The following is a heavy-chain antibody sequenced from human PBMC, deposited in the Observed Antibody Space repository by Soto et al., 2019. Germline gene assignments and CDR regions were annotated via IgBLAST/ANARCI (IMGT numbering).Heavy chain of an antibody. CDR1: GFTYSTYT. V-gene: IGHV3-30-3*01. D-gene: IGHD1-7*01. J-gene: IGHJ4*02. Sequence: PGGSLRLSCAASGFTYSTYTMHWVRQAPGKGLEWVAVISYGGNNKFYADSVKGRFTISRDSTKQTLYLQMNSLRPDDTAMYYCARDGVSWTEYTWNYGTYFDYWGQRALVTVSS. CDR2: ISYGGNNK. CDR3: ARDGVSWTEYTWNYGTYFDY.